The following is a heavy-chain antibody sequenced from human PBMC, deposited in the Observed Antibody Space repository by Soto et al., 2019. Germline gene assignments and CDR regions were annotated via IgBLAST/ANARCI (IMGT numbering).Heavy chain of an antibody. CDR3: ARERGGTGDLGIFDY. Sequence: GGSLRLSCAASGFTFSSYWMSWVRQAPGKGLEWVANIKQDGSEKYYVDSVKGRFTISRDNAKNSLYLQMNSLRAEDTAVYYCARERGGTGDLGIFDYWGQGTLVTVSS. CDR2: IKQDGSEK. V-gene: IGHV3-7*03. J-gene: IGHJ4*02. CDR1: GFTFSSYW. D-gene: IGHD7-27*01.